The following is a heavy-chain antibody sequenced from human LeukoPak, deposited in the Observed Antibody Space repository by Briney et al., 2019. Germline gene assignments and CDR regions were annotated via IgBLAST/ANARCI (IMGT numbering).Heavy chain of an antibody. CDR1: GFAFSKAW. V-gene: IGHV3-15*01. J-gene: IGHJ4*02. Sequence: GGSLRLSCAASGFAFSKAWMSWVRQAPGKGLEWVGRIKSKSDGGTTDYAAPVKGRFTISRDDSKNTLSLQMNSLKTEDTAVYYCTTITMIREHEDYWGQGTLVTVSS. D-gene: IGHD3-10*01. CDR2: IKSKSDGGTT. CDR3: TTITMIREHEDY.